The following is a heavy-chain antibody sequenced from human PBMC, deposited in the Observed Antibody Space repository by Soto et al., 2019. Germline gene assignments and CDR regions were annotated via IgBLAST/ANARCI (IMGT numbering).Heavy chain of an antibody. CDR2: ITSYNGNT. J-gene: IGHJ6*02. D-gene: IGHD5-18*01. Sequence: QVQLVQSGAEVKKPGASVKVSCKASGYTFTSYGISWVRQAPGQGLEWMGWITSYNGNTNYAEKFQGRITMTTDTSTSTAYMGLRSLRSDDTAVYYCARDGVDTATGYYYGMDVWGQGTTVTVSS. V-gene: IGHV1-18*01. CDR1: GYTFTSYG. CDR3: ARDGVDTATGYYYGMDV.